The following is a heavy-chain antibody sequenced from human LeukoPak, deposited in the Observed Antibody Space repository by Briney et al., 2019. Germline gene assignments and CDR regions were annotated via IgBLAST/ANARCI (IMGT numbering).Heavy chain of an antibody. CDR3: ARTRSYYDFWSGYSGPYYYYYMGV. D-gene: IGHD3-3*01. CDR1: GGSFSGYY. Sequence: SETLSLTCAVYGGSFSGYYWSWIRQPPGKGLEWIGEINHSGSTNYNPSLKSRVTISVDTSKNQFSLKLSSVTAADTAVYYCARTRSYYDFWSGYSGPYYYYYMGVWGKGTTVTVSS. V-gene: IGHV4-34*01. J-gene: IGHJ6*03. CDR2: INHSGST.